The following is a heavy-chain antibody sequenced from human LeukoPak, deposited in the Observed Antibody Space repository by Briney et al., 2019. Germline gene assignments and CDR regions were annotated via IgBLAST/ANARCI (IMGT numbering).Heavy chain of an antibody. CDR1: GYTFSTFG. Sequence: ASVTVSCTASGYTFSTFGITWVRQAPGQGLEYMGWISAYTGDTNSAQEFQGRVTMTTDTSTSTAYMHLRSLRSGDTAIYYCARMNDGIRGPTDLWGQGTLVTVSS. V-gene: IGHV1-18*01. D-gene: IGHD3-10*01. CDR3: ARMNDGIRGPTDL. CDR2: ISAYTGDT. J-gene: IGHJ5*02.